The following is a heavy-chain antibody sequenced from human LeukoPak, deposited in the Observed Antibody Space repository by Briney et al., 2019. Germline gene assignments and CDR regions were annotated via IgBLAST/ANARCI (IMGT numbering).Heavy chain of an antibody. V-gene: IGHV3-30*04. Sequence: GGSLRLSCAASGFTFSSYAMHWVRQAPGKGLEWVAVISYDGSNKYYADSVKGRFTISRDNSKNTLYLQMNSLRAEDTAVYYCARDYGTLFDYWGQGTLVTVSS. CDR1: GFTFSSYA. D-gene: IGHD3-10*01. J-gene: IGHJ4*02. CDR3: ARDYGTLFDY. CDR2: ISYDGSNK.